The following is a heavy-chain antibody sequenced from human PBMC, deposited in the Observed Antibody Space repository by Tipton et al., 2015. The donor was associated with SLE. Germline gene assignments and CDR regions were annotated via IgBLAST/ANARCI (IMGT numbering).Heavy chain of an antibody. V-gene: IGHV4-39*07. Sequence: TLSLTCNVSGDSINTTNYYWGWIRQAPGKGLEWIGSVYNTGRTFYTPSLKSRVTISVDTSKNRISLKVNSLTAADTAVYYCARAHSSIFPIDAFGVWGQGTMVTVSS. D-gene: IGHD6-19*01. J-gene: IGHJ3*01. CDR3: ARAHSSIFPIDAFGV. CDR1: GDSINTTNYY. CDR2: VYNTGRT.